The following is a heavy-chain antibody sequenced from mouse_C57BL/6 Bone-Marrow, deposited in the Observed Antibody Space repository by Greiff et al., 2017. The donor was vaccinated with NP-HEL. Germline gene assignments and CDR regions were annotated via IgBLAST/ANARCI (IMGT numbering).Heavy chain of an antibody. Sequence: VQGVESGAELARPGASVKLSCKASGYTFTSYGISWVKQRTGQGLEWIGEIYPRSGNTYYNEKFKGKATLTADKSSSTAYMELRSLTSEDSAVYFCARWYYGSSLYYFDYWGQGTTLTVSS. CDR2: IYPRSGNT. CDR3: ARWYYGSSLYYFDY. J-gene: IGHJ2*01. CDR1: GYTFTSYG. D-gene: IGHD1-1*01. V-gene: IGHV1-81*01.